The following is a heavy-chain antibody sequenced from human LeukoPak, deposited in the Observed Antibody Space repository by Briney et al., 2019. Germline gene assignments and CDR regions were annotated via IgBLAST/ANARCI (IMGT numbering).Heavy chain of an antibody. D-gene: IGHD6-6*01. CDR2: MNPNSSNT. CDR1: GYTLTSYD. CDR3: ARAASIAARTAGY. V-gene: IGHV1-8*01. J-gene: IGHJ4*02. Sequence: ASVTVSCKASGYTLTSYDINWVRQATGQGLEWMGWMNPNSSNTGYAQKFQGRVTMTRNTSISTAYMELSSLRSEDTAVYYCARAASIAARTAGYWGQGTLVTVSS.